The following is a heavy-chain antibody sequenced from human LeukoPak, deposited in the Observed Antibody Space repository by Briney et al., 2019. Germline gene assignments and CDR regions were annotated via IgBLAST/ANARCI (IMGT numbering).Heavy chain of an antibody. CDR1: GFTFSSYA. J-gene: IGHJ4*02. V-gene: IGHV3-23*01. CDR2: ISGSGGST. Sequence: PGRSLRLSCAAPGFTFSSYAMSWVRQAPGKGLEWVSAISGSGGSTYYADSVKGRFTISRDNSKNTLYLQMNSLRAEDTAVYYCAKRPSIVVVPFDYWGQGTLVTVSS. CDR3: AKRPSIVVVPFDY. D-gene: IGHD3-22*01.